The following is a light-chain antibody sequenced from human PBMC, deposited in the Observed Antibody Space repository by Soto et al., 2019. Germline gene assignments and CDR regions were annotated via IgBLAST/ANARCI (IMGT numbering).Light chain of an antibody. J-gene: IGKJ1*01. CDR2: GGS. CDR3: QQYSSSRT. CDR1: QSVGSNH. V-gene: IGKV3-20*01. Sequence: DIVLTQSPGTLSLSPGQRATLYCRASQSVGSNHLAWYQQKPGQAPRLLIYGGSSRATGIPVRFSGSGSETDFTLTITRLEPEDFAMYYCQQYSSSRTFGQGTKVDIK.